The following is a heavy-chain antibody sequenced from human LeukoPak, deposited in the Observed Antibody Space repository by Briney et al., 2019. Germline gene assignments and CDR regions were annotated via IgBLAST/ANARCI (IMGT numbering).Heavy chain of an antibody. D-gene: IGHD3-22*01. CDR2: IYPGDSDT. CDR1: GYSFTSYW. J-gene: IGHJ3*02. V-gene: IGHV5-51*01. CDR3: ARHKYYYDSSGLRADAFDI. Sequence: GESLKISCKASGYSFTSYWIGWVRQMPGKGLEWMGIIYPGDSDTRYSPSFQGQVTISADKSISTAYLQWSSLKASDTAMYYCARHKYYYDSSGLRADAFDIWGQGTMVTVSS.